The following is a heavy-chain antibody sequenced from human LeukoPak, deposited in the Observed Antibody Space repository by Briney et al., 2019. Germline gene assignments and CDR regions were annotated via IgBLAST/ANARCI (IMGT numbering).Heavy chain of an antibody. D-gene: IGHD1-14*01. V-gene: IGHV4-39*01. CDR1: GGSISSSRYY. CDR3: VRHDLIGITGGNFDC. J-gene: IGHJ4*02. CDR2: IYYTGST. Sequence: PSETLSLTCTVSGGSISSSRYYWGYIRQPPGKGLEWLGSIYYTGSTYYNPSLKSRVTVSVDTSKNQFSLKLNSVTAADTAVYYCVRHDLIGITGGNFDCWGQGTLVSVSS.